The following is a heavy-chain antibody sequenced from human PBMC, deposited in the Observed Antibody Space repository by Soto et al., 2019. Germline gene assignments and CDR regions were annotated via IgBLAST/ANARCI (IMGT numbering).Heavy chain of an antibody. J-gene: IGHJ3*02. CDR3: ARHVNPWAQGAFDI. D-gene: IGHD7-27*01. V-gene: IGHV4-39*01. Sequence: SETLSLTCTVAGHSISSSSYYWGLIRQPPGKGLEWIGNVYYSGSTYYNPSLKSRVTISVDTSKNQFSLKLSSVTAADTAVYYCARHVNPWAQGAFDIWGQGTMVT. CDR2: VYYSGST. CDR1: GHSISSSSYY.